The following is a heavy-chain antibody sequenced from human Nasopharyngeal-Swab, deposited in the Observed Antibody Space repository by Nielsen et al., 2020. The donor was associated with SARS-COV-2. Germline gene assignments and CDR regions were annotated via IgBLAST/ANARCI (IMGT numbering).Heavy chain of an antibody. D-gene: IGHD3-10*01. V-gene: IGHV1-3*01. CDR2: INVGNGNT. CDR3: ARDQVVRGVIITTTYGMDV. Sequence: ASVKVSCKASGYTFTSYAIHWVRQAPGQRLEWMGWINVGNGNTKYSQKFQGRVTITRDTSASTAYMELSSLRSEDTAVYYCARDQVVRGVIITTTYGMDVWGQGTTVTVSS. CDR1: GYTFTSYA. J-gene: IGHJ6*02.